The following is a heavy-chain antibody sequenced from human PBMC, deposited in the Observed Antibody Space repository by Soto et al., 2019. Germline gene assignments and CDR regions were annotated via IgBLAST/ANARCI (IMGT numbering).Heavy chain of an antibody. D-gene: IGHD2-15*01. CDR2: ISGSGGST. Sequence: EVQLLESGGGLVQPGGSLRLSCAASGFTFSSYAMSWVRQAPGKGLEWVSAISGSGGSTYYADSVKGRFTISRDNSKNTLYLQMNSLSAEDTAVYYCAKSPGRVVAADEDYFDYWGQGTLVTVSS. CDR1: GFTFSSYA. CDR3: AKSPGRVVAADEDYFDY. J-gene: IGHJ4*02. V-gene: IGHV3-23*01.